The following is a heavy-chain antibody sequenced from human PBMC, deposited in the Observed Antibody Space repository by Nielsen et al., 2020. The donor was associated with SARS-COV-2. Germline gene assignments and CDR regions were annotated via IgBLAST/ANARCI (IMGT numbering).Heavy chain of an antibody. CDR3: ARVKYDILTGLFRDYYYYYMDV. J-gene: IGHJ6*03. CDR2: INHSGST. Sequence: WIRQPPGKGLEWIGEINHSGSTNYNPSLKSRVTISVDTSKNQFSLKLSSVTAADTAVYYCARVKYDILTGLFRDYYYYYMDVWGKGTTVTAP. V-gene: IGHV4-34*01. D-gene: IGHD3-9*01.